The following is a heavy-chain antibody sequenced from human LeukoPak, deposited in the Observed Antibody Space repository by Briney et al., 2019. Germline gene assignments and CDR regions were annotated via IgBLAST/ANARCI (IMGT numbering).Heavy chain of an antibody. V-gene: IGHV4-59*08. CDR3: ARHDFWSGFVDY. J-gene: IGHJ4*02. CDR1: GGSISSYY. D-gene: IGHD3-3*01. CDR2: IYYSGST. Sequence: SETLSLTCTVSGGSISSYYWSWIRQPPGKGLEWIGYIYYSGSTNYNPSLKSRVTISVDTSKNQFSLKLSSVTAADTAVYYCARHDFWSGFVDYWGQGTLVTVSS.